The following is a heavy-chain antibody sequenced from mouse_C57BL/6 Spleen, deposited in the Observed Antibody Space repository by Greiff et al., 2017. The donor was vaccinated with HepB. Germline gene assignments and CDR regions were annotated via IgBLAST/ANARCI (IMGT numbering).Heavy chain of an antibody. CDR1: GYTFTSYW. J-gene: IGHJ2*01. CDR3: ARGGSGTPFDY. D-gene: IGHD4-1*01. CDR2: IDPSDSYT. Sequence: QVRLQQPGAELVMPGASVKLSCKASGYTFTSYWMHWVKQRPGQGLEWIGEIDPSDSYTNYNQKFKGKSTLTVDRSSSTAYMQLSSLTSEDSAVYYCARGGSGTPFDYWGQGTTLTVSS. V-gene: IGHV1-69*01.